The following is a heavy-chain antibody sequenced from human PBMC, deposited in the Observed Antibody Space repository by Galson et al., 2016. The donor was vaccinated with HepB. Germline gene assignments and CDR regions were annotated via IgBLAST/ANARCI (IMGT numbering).Heavy chain of an antibody. CDR1: GFTVSSNY. J-gene: IGHJ4*02. V-gene: IGHV3-66*02. CDR2: IHSGGGA. D-gene: IGHD6-19*01. CDR3: ARGVSKYNSGWYFDY. Sequence: SLRLSCAASGFTVSSNYMNWVRQPPGKGLEWVSFIHSGGGAYYTHSVKGRFTISTDNSKNTLYPQMNSLRAEDTAVYYCARGVSKYNSGWYFDYWGQGTLVTVSS.